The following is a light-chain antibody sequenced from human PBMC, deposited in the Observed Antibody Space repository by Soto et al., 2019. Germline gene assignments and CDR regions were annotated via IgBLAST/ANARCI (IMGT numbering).Light chain of an antibody. CDR1: SSDVGGSNY. Sequence: QSALTQPASVSGSPGQSITISCTGTSSDVGGSNYVSWYQQPPGKAPKLIIFEVKHRPSGVSDRFSGSKSGNTASLTISGLQAEDEADYSCSSYTSSSTVVFGGGTKLTVI. J-gene: IGLJ2*01. CDR2: EVK. CDR3: SSYTSSSTVV. V-gene: IGLV2-14*01.